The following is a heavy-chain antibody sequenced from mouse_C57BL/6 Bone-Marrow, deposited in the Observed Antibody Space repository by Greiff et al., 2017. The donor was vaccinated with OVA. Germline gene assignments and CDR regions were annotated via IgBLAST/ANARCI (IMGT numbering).Heavy chain of an antibody. V-gene: IGHV5-9-1*02. CDR1: GFTFSSYA. J-gene: IGHJ2*01. D-gene: IGHD1-1*01. CDR2: ISSGGDYI. CDR3: TRGGGTVDYFDY. Sequence: EVQVVESGEGLVKPGGSLKLSCAASGFTFSSYAMSWVRQTPEKRLEWVAYISSGGDYIYYADTVKGRFTISRDNARNTLYLQMSSLKSEDTAMYYCTRGGGTVDYFDYRGQGTTLTVSS.